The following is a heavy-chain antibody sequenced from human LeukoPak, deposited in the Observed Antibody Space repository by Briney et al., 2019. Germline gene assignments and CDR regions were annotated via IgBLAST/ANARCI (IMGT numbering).Heavy chain of an antibody. CDR1: GGSVSSGTYY. V-gene: IGHV4-61*02. CDR2: IYTSGNT. CDR3: ATDRFYGGAVAPIDY. D-gene: IGHD3-16*01. J-gene: IGHJ4*02. Sequence: PSQTLSLTCTVSGGSVSSGTYYWSWIRQPAGKGLWWIGRIYTSGNTNYNPSLKSRVTMSVDTSKNQFSLKLSSVTAADTAVYYCATDRFYGGAVAPIDYWGQGTLVTVSS.